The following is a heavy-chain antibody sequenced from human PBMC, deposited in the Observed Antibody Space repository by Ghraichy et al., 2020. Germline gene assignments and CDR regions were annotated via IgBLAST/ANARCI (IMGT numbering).Heavy chain of an antibody. Sequence: ASVKVSCKASGYTFTSYDINCVLQSTVQVLEWMGWMNPNSGNTGYAQKFQGRVTMTRNTSISTAYMELSSLRSEDTAVYYCAREYYYDSSGFPNYYYYGMDVWGQGTTVTVSS. J-gene: IGHJ6*02. CDR2: MNPNSGNT. CDR3: AREYYYDSSGFPNYYYYGMDV. CDR1: GYTFTSYD. V-gene: IGHV1-8*01. D-gene: IGHD3-22*01.